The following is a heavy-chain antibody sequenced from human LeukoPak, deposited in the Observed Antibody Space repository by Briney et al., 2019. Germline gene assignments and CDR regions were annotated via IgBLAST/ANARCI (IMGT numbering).Heavy chain of an antibody. D-gene: IGHD2-2*02. CDR1: GFTFTSSA. CDR3: ATGLGYCSSTSCYTHSYYYYMDV. Sequence: GASVKVSCKASGFTFTSSAVHWVRQAPGKGLEWMGGFDPEDGETIYAQKFQGRVTMTEDTSTDTAYMELSSLRSEDTAVYYCATGLGYCSSTSCYTHSYYYYMDVWGKGTTVTVSS. J-gene: IGHJ6*03. V-gene: IGHV1-24*01. CDR2: FDPEDGET.